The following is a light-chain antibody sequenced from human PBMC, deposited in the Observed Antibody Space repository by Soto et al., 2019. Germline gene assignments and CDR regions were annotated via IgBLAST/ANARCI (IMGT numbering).Light chain of an antibody. V-gene: IGKV1-39*01. Sequence: DIQMTQSPSSLSASVGDRVTITCRASQSISSYLNWYQQKPGKAPKVVIYAASSLQSGVPSRFSGSGSGTDFTLTISSLQPEDFANYYCQQSYSTPFTFGPGTKVDIK. CDR1: QSISSY. CDR3: QQSYSTPFT. CDR2: AAS. J-gene: IGKJ3*01.